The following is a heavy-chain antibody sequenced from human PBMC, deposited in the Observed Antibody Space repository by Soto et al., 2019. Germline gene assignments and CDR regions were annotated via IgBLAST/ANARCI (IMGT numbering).Heavy chain of an antibody. CDR1: GFTFSSYG. V-gene: IGHV3-33*06. D-gene: IGHD5-12*01. Sequence: PGGSLRLSCAASGFTFSSYGMHWVRQAPGKGLEWVAVIWYDGSNKYYADSVKGRFTISRDNSKNTLYLQMNSLRAEDTAVYYCAKNIGGFSGYANFDYWGQGTLVTV. CDR2: IWYDGSNK. J-gene: IGHJ4*02. CDR3: AKNIGGFSGYANFDY.